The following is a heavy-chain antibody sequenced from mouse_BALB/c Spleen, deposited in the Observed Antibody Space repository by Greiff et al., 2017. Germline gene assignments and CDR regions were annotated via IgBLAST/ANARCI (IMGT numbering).Heavy chain of an antibody. CDR3: ARSLYYGSRSYFDY. D-gene: IGHD1-1*01. J-gene: IGHJ2*01. CDR2: IDPANGNT. V-gene: IGHV14-3*02. Sequence: VQLQQSGAELVKPGASVKLSCTASGFNIKDTYMHWVKQRPEQGLEWIGRIDPANGNTKYDPKFQGKATITADTSSNTAYLQLSSLTSGDTAVYYCARSLYYGSRSYFDYWGQGTTLTVSS. CDR1: GFNIKDTY.